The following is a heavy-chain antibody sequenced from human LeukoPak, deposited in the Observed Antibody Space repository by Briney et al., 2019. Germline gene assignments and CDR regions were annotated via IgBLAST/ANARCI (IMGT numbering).Heavy chain of an antibody. Sequence: ASVKVSCKASGYTFTGYYMHWVRQAPEQGLEWMGRINPNSGGTNYAQTFQGRVTMTRDTSITTAYLEVSSLRSDDTAVYYCARGEYSSSWDHYYFDYWGQGTLVTVSS. J-gene: IGHJ4*02. CDR2: INPNSGGT. CDR3: ARGEYSSSWDHYYFDY. CDR1: GYTFTGYY. V-gene: IGHV1-2*06. D-gene: IGHD6-13*01.